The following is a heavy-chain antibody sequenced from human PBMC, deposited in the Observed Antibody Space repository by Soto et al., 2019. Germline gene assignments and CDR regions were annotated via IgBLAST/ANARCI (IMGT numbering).Heavy chain of an antibody. J-gene: IGHJ6*02. CDR3: ARDRAAAGTFDYSYGMDV. D-gene: IGHD6-13*01. CDR1: GGSVSSGSYY. V-gene: IGHV4-61*01. CDR2: IYYSGST. Sequence: SETLSLTCTVSGGSVSSGSYYWSWIRQPPGKGLEWIGYIYYSGSTNYNPSLKSRVTISVDTSKNQFSLKLSSVTAADTAVYYCARDRAAAGTFDYSYGMDVGGQGTRV.